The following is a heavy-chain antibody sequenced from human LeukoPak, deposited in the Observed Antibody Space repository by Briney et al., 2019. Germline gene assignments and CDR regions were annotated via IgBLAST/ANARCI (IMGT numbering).Heavy chain of an antibody. Sequence: GGSLRLSCAASGFSFNSYAKTWVRQAPGKGLEWVSVISGSGDKTYYADSVKGRFTISRDNSKNTLYLQMHSLRAEDTAKYYCAKGSHSTGWFYFDYWGQGTLVTVSS. J-gene: IGHJ4*02. CDR2: ISGSGDKT. CDR1: GFSFNSYA. V-gene: IGHV3-23*01. D-gene: IGHD2/OR15-2a*01. CDR3: AKGSHSTGWFYFDY.